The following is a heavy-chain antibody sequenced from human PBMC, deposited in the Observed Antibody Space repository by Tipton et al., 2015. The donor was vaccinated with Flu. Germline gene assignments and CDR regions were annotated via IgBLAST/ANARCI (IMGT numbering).Heavy chain of an antibody. CDR3: TRDAHGSGSYSGWFDA. V-gene: IGHV4-61*02. D-gene: IGHD3-10*01. Sequence: TLSLTCTVSGGSVNTENFFWSWVRQPAGKGLEWLGRIYKTGSTNYNPSLKSRVTISVDTSTNQFSLKLSSVTVADTAVYYCTRDAHGSGSYSGWFDAWGQGALVTVS. CDR1: GGSVNTENFF. J-gene: IGHJ5*02. CDR2: IYKTGST.